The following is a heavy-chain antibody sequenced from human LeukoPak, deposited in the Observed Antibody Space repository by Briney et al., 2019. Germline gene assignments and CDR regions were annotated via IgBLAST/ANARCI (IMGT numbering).Heavy chain of an antibody. CDR2: INHSGST. D-gene: IGHD6-13*01. V-gene: IGHV4-34*01. Sequence: SETLSLTCAVYGGSFSGYYWSWIRQPPGKGLEWIGEINHSGSTNYNPSLKSRVTISVDTSKNQLSLKLSSVTAADTAVYYCARVAAATGDYFDYWGQGTLVTVSS. J-gene: IGHJ4*02. CDR3: ARVAAATGDYFDY. CDR1: GGSFSGYY.